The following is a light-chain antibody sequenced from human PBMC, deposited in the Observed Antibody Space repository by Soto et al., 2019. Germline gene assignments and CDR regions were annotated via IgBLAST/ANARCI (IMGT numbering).Light chain of an antibody. V-gene: IGLV2-18*01. CDR2: EVS. CDR3: SLYTSSSTYV. J-gene: IGLJ1*01. Sequence: QSVLTQPPSVSGSPGQSVTISCTGTSSDVGSYNRVSWYQQPPGTAPKLMIYEVSHRPSGVPDRFSGSKSGNTASLTIAGVQAEDEADYYCSLYTSSSTYVFGTGTKLTVL. CDR1: SSDVGSYNR.